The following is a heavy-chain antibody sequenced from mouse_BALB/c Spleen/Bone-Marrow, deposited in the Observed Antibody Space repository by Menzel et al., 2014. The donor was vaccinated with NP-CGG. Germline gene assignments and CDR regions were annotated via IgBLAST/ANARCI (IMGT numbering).Heavy chain of an antibody. J-gene: IGHJ4*01. V-gene: IGHV1-69*02. CDR2: IDPSDSYT. Sequence: QVHVKQSGAELVKPGASVKLSCKASGYTFTSYWMHWVKQGPGQGLEWIGEIDPSDSYTNYNQKFKGKATLTVDKSSSTAYMQLSSLTSEDSAVYYCATARATSYAMDYWGQGTSVTVSS. D-gene: IGHD3-1*01. CDR1: GYTFTSYW. CDR3: ATARATSYAMDY.